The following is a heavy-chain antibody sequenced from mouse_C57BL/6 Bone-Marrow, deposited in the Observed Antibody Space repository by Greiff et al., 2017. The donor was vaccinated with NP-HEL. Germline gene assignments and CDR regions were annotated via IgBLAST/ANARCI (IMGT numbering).Heavy chain of an antibody. D-gene: IGHD1-1*01. CDR2: SRNKANDYTT. V-gene: IGHV7-1*01. CDR3: ARDANYYGSSWYFDV. Sequence: EVKVVESGGGLVQSGRSLRLSCATSGFTFSDFYMEWVRQAPGKGLEWIAASRNKANDYTTEYSASVKGRFIVSRDTSQSILYLQMNALRAEDTAIYYCARDANYYGSSWYFDVWGTGTTVTVSS. CDR1: GFTFSDFY. J-gene: IGHJ1*03.